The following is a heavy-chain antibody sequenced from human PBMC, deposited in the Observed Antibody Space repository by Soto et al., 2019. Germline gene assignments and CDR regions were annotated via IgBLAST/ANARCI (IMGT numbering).Heavy chain of an antibody. CDR2: IYYSGST. J-gene: IGHJ6*02. D-gene: IGHD1-26*01. V-gene: IGHV4-59*01. Sequence: ETLSLTCTVSGGSISSYYWSWIRQPPGKGLEWIGYIYYSGSTNYNPSLKSRVTISVDTSKNQFSLKLSSVTAADTAVYYCARAGSSFWQYYYHYCGMYVRGQGTTVIVSS. CDR1: GGSISSYY. CDR3: ARAGSSFWQYYYHYCGMYV.